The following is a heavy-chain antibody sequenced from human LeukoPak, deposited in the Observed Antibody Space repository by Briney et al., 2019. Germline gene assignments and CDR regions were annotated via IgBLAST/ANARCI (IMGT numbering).Heavy chain of an antibody. J-gene: IGHJ6*03. CDR1: GFTFSNAW. CDR3: ARSGVASAGAALRYYYYMDV. CDR2: IKSKTDGETT. V-gene: IGHV3-15*01. D-gene: IGHD6-13*01. Sequence: GGSLRLSCAASGFTFSNAWMSWARQAPGKGLEWIGRIKSKTDGETTDYAAPAKGRFTISRDDSKTTLYLQMNSLRAEDTAVYYCARSGVASAGAALRYYYYMDVWGKGTTVTVSS.